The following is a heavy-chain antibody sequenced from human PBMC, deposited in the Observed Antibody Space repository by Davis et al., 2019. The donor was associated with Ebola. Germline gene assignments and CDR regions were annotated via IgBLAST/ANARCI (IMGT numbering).Heavy chain of an antibody. J-gene: IGHJ4*02. CDR1: GGTFSSYA. D-gene: IGHD5-18*01. CDR3: ARDLGTAMAPG. Sequence: AASVKVSCKASGGTFSSYAISWVRQAPGQGLEWMGGIIPIFGTANYAQKFQGRVTITADKSTSTAYMELSSLRSEDTAVYYCARDLGTAMAPGWGQGTLVTVSS. CDR2: IIPIFGTA. V-gene: IGHV1-69*06.